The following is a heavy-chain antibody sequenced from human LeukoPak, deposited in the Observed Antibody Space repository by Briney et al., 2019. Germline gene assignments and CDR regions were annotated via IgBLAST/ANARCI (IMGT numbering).Heavy chain of an antibody. CDR1: GFTFSSYC. D-gene: IGHD2-15*01. CDR3: AKRGLRVSGASRYYFDV. J-gene: IGHJ4*02. Sequence: PVGSLRLSCAASGFTFSSYCMSWVRQAPGKGREWVSSISASGGGTFYADSVKGQVTISRDNSRNMLYLNMSTLRAADTAIYFCAKRGLRVSGASRYYFDVWGQGTLVTVSS. CDR2: ISASGGGT. V-gene: IGHV3-23*01.